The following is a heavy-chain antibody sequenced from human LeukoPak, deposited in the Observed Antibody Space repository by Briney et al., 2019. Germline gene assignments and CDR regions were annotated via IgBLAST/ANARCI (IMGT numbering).Heavy chain of an antibody. V-gene: IGHV3-9*01. Sequence: GGSLRLSCAATGFTFKDYGMHWVREPPGKGLEWVSSINWNGGGTDYADSVKGRFTISRDNAKNSLYLQLSSLRPEDTALYYCAKHMRATNTYSFFGLDVWGQGTTVTVSS. CDR2: INWNGGGT. D-gene: IGHD1-26*01. CDR3: AKHMRATNTYSFFGLDV. CDR1: GFTFKDYG. J-gene: IGHJ6*02.